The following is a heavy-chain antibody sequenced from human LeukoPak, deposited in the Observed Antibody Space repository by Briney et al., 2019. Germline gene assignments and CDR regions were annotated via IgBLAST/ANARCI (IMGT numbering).Heavy chain of an antibody. CDR2: ISSSSSYI. J-gene: IGHJ4*02. V-gene: IGHV3-21*01. Sequence: GGSLRLSCAASGFTSSSYSMNWVRQAPGKGLEWVSSISSSSSYIYYADSVKGRFTISRDNAKNSLYLQMNSLRAEDTAVYYCARGPPIVVVVAAHDYWGQGTLVTVSS. D-gene: IGHD2-15*01. CDR1: GFTSSSYS. CDR3: ARGPPIVVVVAAHDY.